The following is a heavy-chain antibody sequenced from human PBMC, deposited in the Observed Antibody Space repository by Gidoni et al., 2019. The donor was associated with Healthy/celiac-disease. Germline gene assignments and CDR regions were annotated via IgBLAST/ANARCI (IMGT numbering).Heavy chain of an antibody. V-gene: IGHV3-21*01. CDR1: GFTSSRSS. CDR2: ISSSSSYI. CDR3: ASSTRALSGSYYNWFDP. J-gene: IGHJ5*02. Sequence: EVQLVESVVGLVKSGGSLGLSCAASGFTSSRSSMNWVRQAPGKGLEWVSSISSSSSYIYYADSVKGRFTISRDNAKNSLYLQMNSRRAEDTAVYYWASSTRALSGSYYNWFDPWGQGTLVTVSS. D-gene: IGHD1-26*01.